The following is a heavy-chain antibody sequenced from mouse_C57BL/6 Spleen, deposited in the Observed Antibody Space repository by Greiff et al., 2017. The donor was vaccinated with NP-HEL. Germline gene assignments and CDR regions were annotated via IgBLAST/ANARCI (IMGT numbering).Heavy chain of an antibody. Sequence: QVQLQQSGPGLVQPSQSLSITCTVSGFSLTSYGVHWVRQSPGKGLEWLGVIWSGGSTDYNAAFISRLSISKDNSKSQVFFKMNSLQADDTAIYYCARGHGSSSWFAYWGQGTLVTVSA. CDR1: GFSLTSYG. D-gene: IGHD1-1*01. J-gene: IGHJ3*01. CDR2: IWSGGST. V-gene: IGHV2-2*01. CDR3: ARGHGSSSWFAY.